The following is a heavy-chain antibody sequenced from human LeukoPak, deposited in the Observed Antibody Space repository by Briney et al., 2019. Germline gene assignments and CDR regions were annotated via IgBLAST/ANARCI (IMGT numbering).Heavy chain of an antibody. Sequence: GGSLRLSCAASGFTFSSHAIHWVRQAPGKGLDWVAYISHDGSYKYFADSVRGRFTISRDNSKDTLYLQMNSLRGEDTALYYCARDLSGGYSTDYWGQGALVTVSS. CDR3: ARDLSGGYSTDY. CDR2: ISHDGSYK. J-gene: IGHJ4*02. D-gene: IGHD1-26*01. CDR1: GFTFSSHA. V-gene: IGHV3-30*04.